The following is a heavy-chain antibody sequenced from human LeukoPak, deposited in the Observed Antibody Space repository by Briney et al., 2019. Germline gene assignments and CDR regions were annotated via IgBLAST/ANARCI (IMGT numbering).Heavy chain of an antibody. V-gene: IGHV4-59*01. CDR3: ARLTSGSSWYPYYYMDV. D-gene: IGHD6-13*01. Sequence: SETLSLTCTVSGGSISSYYWSWIRQPPGKGLEWIGYIYYSGSTNYNPSLKSRVTISVDTSKNQFSLKLSSVTAADTAVYYCARLTSGSSWYPYYYMDVWGKGTTVTVSS. CDR2: IYYSGST. CDR1: GGSISSYY. J-gene: IGHJ6*03.